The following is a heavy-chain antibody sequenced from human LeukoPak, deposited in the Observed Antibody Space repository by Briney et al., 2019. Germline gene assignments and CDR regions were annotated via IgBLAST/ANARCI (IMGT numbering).Heavy chain of an antibody. V-gene: IGHV3-23*01. CDR1: GFTFSSYA. Sequence: GGSLRLSCAASGFTFSSYAMSWVRQAPGKGLEWVSTISGGVGSTYYADSVKGRFTISRDNSKNTLYLQMNSLRAEDAAVYYCAKQDLKWFDPWGQGTLVTVSS. CDR3: AKQDLKWFDP. CDR2: ISGGVGST. J-gene: IGHJ5*02.